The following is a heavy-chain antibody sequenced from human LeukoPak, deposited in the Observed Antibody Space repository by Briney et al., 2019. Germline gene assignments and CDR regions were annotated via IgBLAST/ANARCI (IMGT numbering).Heavy chain of an antibody. CDR3: AGLTGTTWDY. CDR2: IYYSGST. Sequence: SETLSLTCTASGGSFSDSTYYWGWIRQPPGKGLEWIGSIYYSGSTYYNPSLKSRVTISVDTSKNQFSLKLSSVTAADTAVYYCAGLTGTTWDYWGQGTLVTVSS. J-gene: IGHJ4*02. D-gene: IGHD1-20*01. CDR1: GGSFSDSTYY. V-gene: IGHV4-39*01.